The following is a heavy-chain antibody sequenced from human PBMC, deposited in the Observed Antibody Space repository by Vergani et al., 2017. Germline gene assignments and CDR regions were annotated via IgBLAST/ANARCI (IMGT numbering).Heavy chain of an antibody. D-gene: IGHD4-11*01. CDR1: GFTFSSYA. CDR3: ASWTRLQPSFDY. J-gene: IGHJ4*02. CDR2: ISYDGSNK. V-gene: IGHV3-30-3*01. Sequence: QVQLVESGGGVVQPGRSLRLSCAASGFTFSSYAMHWVRQAPGKGLEWVAVISYDGSNKYYADSVKGRFTISRDNAKNSLYLQMNSLIAEDTAVYYCASWTRLQPSFDYWGQGTLVTVSS.